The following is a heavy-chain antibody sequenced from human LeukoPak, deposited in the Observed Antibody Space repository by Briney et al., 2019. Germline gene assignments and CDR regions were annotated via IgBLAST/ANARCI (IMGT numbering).Heavy chain of an antibody. Sequence: SQTLSLTCTVSGGSISSGSYYWSWIRQPAGKGLEWIGRIYTSGSTNYNPSLKSRVTISVDTSKNQFSLKLSSVTAADTAVYYCASEPTTLRFFDYWGQGTLVTVSS. CDR3: ASEPTTLRFFDY. CDR1: GGSISSGSYY. V-gene: IGHV4-61*02. J-gene: IGHJ4*02. D-gene: IGHD3-3*01. CDR2: IYTSGST.